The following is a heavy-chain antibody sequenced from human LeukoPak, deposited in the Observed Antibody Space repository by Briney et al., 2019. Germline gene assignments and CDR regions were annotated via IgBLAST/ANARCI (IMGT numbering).Heavy chain of an antibody. D-gene: IGHD3-16*02. CDR3: ASYRQSTRYYYYGMDV. CDR2: ISAYDGNT. J-gene: IGHJ6*02. CDR1: GYTFTSYG. Sequence: ASVKVSCKASGYTFTSYGISWVRQAPGQGLEWMGWISAYDGNTNYAQKLQGRVTMTTDTSTSTAYMELRSLRSDDTAVYYCASYRQSTRYYYYGMDVWGQGTTVTVSS. V-gene: IGHV1-18*01.